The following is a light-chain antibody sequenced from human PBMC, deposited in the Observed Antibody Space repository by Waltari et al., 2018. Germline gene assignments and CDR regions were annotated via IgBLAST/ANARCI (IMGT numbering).Light chain of an antibody. CDR3: QEYENRPPWQ. V-gene: IGKV3-15*01. CDR2: RAS. J-gene: IGKJ1*01. Sequence: IVMRQSPVTLSVSPGQSATLSCRASQNINDNLAWYQQKPGQAPRLLIYRASTRATGIPARFSGSGSGTEFSLTISSLQSKDFALYYCQEYENRPPWQFGQGTKVEI. CDR1: QNINDN.